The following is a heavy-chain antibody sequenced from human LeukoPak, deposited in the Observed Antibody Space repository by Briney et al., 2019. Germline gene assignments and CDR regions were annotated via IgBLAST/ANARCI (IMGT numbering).Heavy chain of an antibody. CDR1: GGSISSYY. V-gene: IGHV4-59*08. J-gene: IGHJ4*02. Sequence: SETLSLTCTVSGGSISSYYWSWIRQPPGKGLEWIGFVYYSGGTNYNPSLRSRLTISVDTSKNQFSLKLTSVTAADTAVYYCARIVGTNYFDYWGQGALVTVSS. D-gene: IGHD1-26*01. CDR2: VYYSGGT. CDR3: ARIVGTNYFDY.